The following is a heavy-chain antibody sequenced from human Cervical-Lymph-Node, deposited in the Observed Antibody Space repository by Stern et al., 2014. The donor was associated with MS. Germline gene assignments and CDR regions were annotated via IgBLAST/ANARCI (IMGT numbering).Heavy chain of an antibody. J-gene: IGHJ5*02. V-gene: IGHV3-72*01. D-gene: IGHD3-10*01. Sequence: EVKLVESGGGLVQPGGSLRLSCEASGFTFSDSFMDWVRQAPGKGLEWVGRIRNKGSSYTTQYVASVEGRFTISRDDSKKSVFLQINSLKPEDAAVYYCAKHADSAGGAWGQGTLVTVSS. CDR2: IRNKGSSYTT. CDR3: AKHADSAGGA. CDR1: GFTFSDSF.